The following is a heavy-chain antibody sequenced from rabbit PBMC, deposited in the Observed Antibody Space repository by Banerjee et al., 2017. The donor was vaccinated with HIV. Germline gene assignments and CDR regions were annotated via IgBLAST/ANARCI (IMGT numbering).Heavy chain of an antibody. CDR3: ARDLAGVIGWNFNF. D-gene: IGHD4-1*01. CDR1: GFSFSNGYV. Sequence: QEQLEESGGDMVKPEGSLTLTCTASGFSFSNGYVMFWVRQAPGKGLEWIACIYAGSSGSTQYANWAKGRFTISRSTSLNTVDLQMTSLTAADTASYFCARDLAGVIGWNFNFWGQGTLVTVS. CDR2: IYAGSSGST. J-gene: IGHJ4*01. V-gene: IGHV1S45*01.